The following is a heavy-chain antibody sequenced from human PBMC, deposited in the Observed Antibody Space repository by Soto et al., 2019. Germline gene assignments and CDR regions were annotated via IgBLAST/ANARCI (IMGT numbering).Heavy chain of an antibody. CDR3: VRDASSGYRGWWDP. J-gene: IGHJ5*02. CDR2: ISPDNGDT. D-gene: IGHD5-18*01. Sequence: QVQLVQSGTEVKKPGASVMVSCKTSGYTFTSYGISWVRQAPGQGLEWMGLISPDNGDTIYARKFQGRVIVTADTATSTVYLELRSLRPDDTAVYYCVRDASSGYRGWWDPWGQGTLVTVSS. V-gene: IGHV1-18*01. CDR1: GYTFTSYG.